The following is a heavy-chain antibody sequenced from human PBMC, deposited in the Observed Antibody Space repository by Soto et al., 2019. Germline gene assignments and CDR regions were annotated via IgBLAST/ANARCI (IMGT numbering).Heavy chain of an antibody. CDR2: IYYGGGI. CDR1: SGSVTSYF. J-gene: IGHJ3*02. D-gene: IGHD3-10*01. Sequence: QVQLQESGPGLVKPSETLSLTCTVSSGSVTSYFWSWIRQPPGKGLVWISYIYYGGGIKYNPSLKRALTLPADTSKNQFALKKRSESAADTAVYYCARRGGITMVLGVLTAFDIWGQGTTVTVSS. CDR3: ARRGGITMVLGVLTAFDI. V-gene: IGHV4-59*08.